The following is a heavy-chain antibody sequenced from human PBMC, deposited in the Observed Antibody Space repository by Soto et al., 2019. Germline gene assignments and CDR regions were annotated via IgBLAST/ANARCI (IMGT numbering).Heavy chain of an antibody. Sequence: QVQLVESGGGVVQPGRSLRLSCAASGFTFSSFGMHWVRQAPGKGLEWVAVIWYDANSKYFADSVKGRFTISRDNSKNTLYLQMNSLRAEDTAVYYCARELNPVTTRDAFDIWGQGTMVTVSS. V-gene: IGHV3-33*01. CDR3: ARELNPVTTRDAFDI. D-gene: IGHD4-17*01. CDR2: IWYDANSK. CDR1: GFTFSSFG. J-gene: IGHJ3*02.